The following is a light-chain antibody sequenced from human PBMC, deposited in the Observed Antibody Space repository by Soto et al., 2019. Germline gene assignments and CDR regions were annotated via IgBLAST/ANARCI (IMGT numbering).Light chain of an antibody. J-gene: IGLJ1*01. CDR1: SSDVGSYNL. Sequence: QSVLTHPASVSVSPGQSITISCTGTSSDVGSYNLVSWYQQHPGKAPKLMIYEGSKWPSGVSNRSSGSKSGNTASLTISGLQAEDEADYYCCSYAGSSTFFYILGTGTKVTVL. CDR2: EGS. V-gene: IGLV2-23*03. CDR3: CSYAGSSTFFYI.